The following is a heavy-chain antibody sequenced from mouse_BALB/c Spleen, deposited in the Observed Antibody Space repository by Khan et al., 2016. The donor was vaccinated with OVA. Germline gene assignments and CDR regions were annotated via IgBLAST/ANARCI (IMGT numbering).Heavy chain of an antibody. V-gene: IGHV9-1*02. Sequence: QIQLVQSGPELKKPGETVKISCKTSGYTFTNYGMNWVKQAPGQALKWMGWINTYTGEPTYADDFKGRFAFSSENSASTAYLQISSLNNEDMATYFCARGLNYYGSWFAYWGQGTLVTVSA. J-gene: IGHJ3*01. CDR2: INTYTGEP. CDR3: ARGLNYYGSWFAY. D-gene: IGHD1-1*01. CDR1: GYTFTNYG.